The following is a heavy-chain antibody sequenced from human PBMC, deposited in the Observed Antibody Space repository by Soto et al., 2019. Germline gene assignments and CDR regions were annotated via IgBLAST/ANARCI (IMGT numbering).Heavy chain of an antibody. D-gene: IGHD3-22*01. CDR1: GFTFSSYA. J-gene: IGHJ4*02. Sequence: GGSLRLSCAASGFTFSSYAMHWVRQAPGKGLEWVSSISSSSSYIYYADSVKGRFTISRDNAKNSLYLQMNSLRAEDTAVYYCARDLGYYDSSGYPYYFDYWGQGTLVTVSS. CDR3: ARDLGYYDSSGYPYYFDY. V-gene: IGHV3-21*01. CDR2: ISSSSSYI.